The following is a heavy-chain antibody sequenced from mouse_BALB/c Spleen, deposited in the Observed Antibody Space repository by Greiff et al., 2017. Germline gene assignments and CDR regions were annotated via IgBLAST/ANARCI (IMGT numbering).Heavy chain of an antibody. CDR3: ARLDDYDEAY. D-gene: IGHD2-4*01. CDR2: ISSGSSTI. Sequence: EVQGVESGGGLVQPGGSRKLSCAASGFTFSSFGMHWVRQAPEKGLEWVAYISSGSSTIYYADTVKGRFTISRDNPKNTLFLQMTSLRSEDTAMYYCARLDDYDEAYWGQGTLVTVSA. J-gene: IGHJ3*01. CDR1: GFTFSSFG. V-gene: IGHV5-17*02.